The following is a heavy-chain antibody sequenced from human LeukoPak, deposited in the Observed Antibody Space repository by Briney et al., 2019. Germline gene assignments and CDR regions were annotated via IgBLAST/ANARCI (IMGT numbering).Heavy chain of an antibody. Sequence: GGSLRLSCAASGFTFDDYAMHWVRHAPGKGLEWVSGISWNSGSIGYADSVKGRFTISRDNAKNSLYLQMNSLRAEDTALYYCAKEDWNYGAAYFDYWGQGTLVTVSS. V-gene: IGHV3-9*01. CDR1: GFTFDDYA. J-gene: IGHJ4*02. CDR2: ISWNSGSI. CDR3: AKEDWNYGAAYFDY. D-gene: IGHD1-7*01.